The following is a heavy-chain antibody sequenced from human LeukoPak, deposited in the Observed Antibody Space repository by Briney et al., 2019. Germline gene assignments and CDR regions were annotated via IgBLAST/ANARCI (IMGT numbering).Heavy chain of an antibody. J-gene: IGHJ4*02. V-gene: IGHV3-30*02. CDR2: IRYDGSNK. CDR1: GFTFSSYS. Sequence: GGSLRLSCAASGFTFSSYSMNWVRQAPGKGLEWVAFIRYDGSNKYYADSVKGRFTISRDNSKNTLYLQMNSLRAEDTAVYYCAKGEGDYFDYWGQGTLVTVSS. D-gene: IGHD1-26*01. CDR3: AKGEGDYFDY.